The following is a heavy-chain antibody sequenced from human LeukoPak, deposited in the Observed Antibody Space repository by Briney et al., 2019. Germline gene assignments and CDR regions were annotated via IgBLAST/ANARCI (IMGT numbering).Heavy chain of an antibody. CDR2: INHSGST. CDR3: ARVRIGYYYDSSGRTLDY. D-gene: IGHD3-22*01. J-gene: IGHJ4*02. Sequence: NPSETLSLTCAVYGGSFSGYYWSWIRQPPGKGLEWIGEINHSGSTNYNPSLKSRVTISVDTSKNQFSLKLSSVTAADTAVYYCARVRIGYYYDSSGRTLDYWGQGTLVTVSS. CDR1: GGSFSGYY. V-gene: IGHV4-34*01.